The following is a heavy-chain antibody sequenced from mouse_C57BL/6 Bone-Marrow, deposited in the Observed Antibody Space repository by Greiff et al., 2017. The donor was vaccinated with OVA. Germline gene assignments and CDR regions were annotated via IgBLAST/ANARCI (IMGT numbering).Heavy chain of an antibody. J-gene: IGHJ4*01. CDR3: ARGVPTSMDY. CDR2: ISDGGSYT. Sequence: EVHLVESGGGLVKPGGSLKLSCAASGFTFSSYAMSWVRQTPEKRLEWVATISDGGSYTYYPDNVKGRFTISRDNAKNNLYLQMSHLKSEDTAMYYCARGVPTSMDYWGQGTSVTVSS. CDR1: GFTFSSYA. V-gene: IGHV5-4*01. D-gene: IGHD4-1*02.